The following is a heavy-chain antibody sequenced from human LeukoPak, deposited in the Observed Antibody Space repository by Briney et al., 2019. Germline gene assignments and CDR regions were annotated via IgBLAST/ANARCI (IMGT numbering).Heavy chain of an antibody. CDR2: ISAYNGNT. V-gene: IGHV1-18*01. J-gene: IGHJ2*01. CDR3: ARDGYDGPAWYFDL. D-gene: IGHD5-12*01. CDR1: GYTFTSYA. Sequence: ASVKVSCKASGYTFTSYAMHWVRQAPGQRLEWMGWISAYNGNTNYAQKLQGRVTMTTDTSTSTAYMELRSLRSDDTAVYYCARDGYDGPAWYFDLWGRGTLVTVSS.